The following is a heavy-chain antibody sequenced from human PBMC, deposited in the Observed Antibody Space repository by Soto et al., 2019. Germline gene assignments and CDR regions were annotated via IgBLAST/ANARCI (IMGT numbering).Heavy chain of an antibody. J-gene: IGHJ6*02. V-gene: IGHV4-59*01. D-gene: IGHD1-20*01. Sequence: SETLSLTCTVSGGSISSYYWSWIRQPPGKGLEWIGYIYYSGSTNYNPSLKSRVTISVDTSKNQFSLKLSSVTTADTAVYYCARDIMHMDYYYYGMDVWGQGTTVT. CDR3: ARDIMHMDYYYYGMDV. CDR2: IYYSGST. CDR1: GGSISSYY.